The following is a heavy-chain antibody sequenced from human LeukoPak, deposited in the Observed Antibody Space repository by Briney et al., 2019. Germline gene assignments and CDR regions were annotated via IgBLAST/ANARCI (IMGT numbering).Heavy chain of an antibody. V-gene: IGHV1-24*01. CDR1: GYTLTELS. Sequence: ASVKVSCKVSGYTLTELSMHWVRQAPGKGLEWMGGFDPEDGETIYAQKFQGRVTMTEDTSTDTAYMELSSLRSEDTAVYYCAKEYYDYVWGTLYYFDYWGQGTLVTVSS. CDR2: FDPEDGET. J-gene: IGHJ4*02. CDR3: AKEYYDYVWGTLYYFDY. D-gene: IGHD3-16*01.